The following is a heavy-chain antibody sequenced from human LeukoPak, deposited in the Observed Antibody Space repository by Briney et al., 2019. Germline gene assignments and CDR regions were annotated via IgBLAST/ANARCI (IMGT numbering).Heavy chain of an antibody. Sequence: PGGSLRLSCAASGFTFSSYAMSWVRQAPGKGLEWVSAISGSGGSTYYADSVKGRFTISRDNSKNTLYLQMNSLRAEDTAVYYCAKRSGDGYNFPIDYWGQGTLVTVSS. CDR1: GFTFSSYA. CDR3: AKRSGDGYNFPIDY. D-gene: IGHD5-24*01. CDR2: ISGSGGST. V-gene: IGHV3-23*01. J-gene: IGHJ4*02.